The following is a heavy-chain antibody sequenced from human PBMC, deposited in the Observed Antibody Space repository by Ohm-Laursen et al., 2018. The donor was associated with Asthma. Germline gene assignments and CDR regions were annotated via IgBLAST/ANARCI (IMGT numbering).Heavy chain of an antibody. CDR1: GYTFTGYY. J-gene: IGHJ5*02. D-gene: IGHD3-22*01. CDR3: ARVGRITMIVNWFDP. Sequence: ASVKVSCKASGYTFTGYYMHWVRQAPGQGLEWMGRINPNSGGTNYAQKFQGRVTMTRDTSISTAYMELSRLRSDDTTVYYCARVGRITMIVNWFDPWGQGTLVTVSS. CDR2: INPNSGGT. V-gene: IGHV1-2*06.